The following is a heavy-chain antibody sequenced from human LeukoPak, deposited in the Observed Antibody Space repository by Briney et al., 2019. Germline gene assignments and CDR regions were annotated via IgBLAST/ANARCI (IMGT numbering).Heavy chain of an antibody. J-gene: IGHJ4*02. CDR1: GFTFSNYV. CDR2: IRDGGGST. V-gene: IGHV3-23*01. CDR3: AKRSNFAFDY. Sequence: GGSLRLSCVTSGFTFSNYVMSWVRQAPGKGLEWVSAIRDGGGSTYYADSVKGRFTISRDNSQNTLYLQTGSLRAEDSAVYYCAKRSNFAFDYWGQGTLVTVSS. D-gene: IGHD1-1*01.